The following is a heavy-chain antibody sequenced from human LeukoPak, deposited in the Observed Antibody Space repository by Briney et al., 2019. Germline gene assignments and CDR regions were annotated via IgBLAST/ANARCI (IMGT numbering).Heavy chain of an antibody. D-gene: IGHD6-6*01. J-gene: IGHJ5*02. V-gene: IGHV1-8*01. CDR2: MNPNSGNT. Sequence: GASVKVSCKASGYTFTSYDINWVRQATGQGLEWMGWMNPNSGNTGYAQKFQGRVTMTRNTSISTAYMELSSLRTEDTALYYCAKDQSSSSSSWFDPWGQGTLVTVSS. CDR3: AKDQSSSSSSWFDP. CDR1: GYTFTSYD.